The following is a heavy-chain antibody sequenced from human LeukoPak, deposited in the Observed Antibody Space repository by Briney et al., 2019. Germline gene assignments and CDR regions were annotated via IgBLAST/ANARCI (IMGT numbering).Heavy chain of an antibody. D-gene: IGHD4-11*01. Sequence: PGGSLRLSCAASGFTVSSNYMSWVRQAPGKGLEWVANIKQDGSEIYYVGSVKGRFTISRDNAKTSLYLQMNSLRAEDTAMYYCARGVNRPNYYYYGMDVWGQGTTVTVSS. J-gene: IGHJ6*02. V-gene: IGHV3-7*01. CDR2: IKQDGSEI. CDR1: GFTVSSNY. CDR3: ARGVNRPNYYYYGMDV.